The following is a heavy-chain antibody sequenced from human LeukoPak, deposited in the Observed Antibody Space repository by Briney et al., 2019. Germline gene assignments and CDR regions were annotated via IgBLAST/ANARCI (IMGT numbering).Heavy chain of an antibody. J-gene: IGHJ1*01. Sequence: SETLSLTCAVYGGSFSGYYYSWIRQPPGRGLQWIGEINHSGSTNSNSSLKSRVTISVDTSKNQFSLKVSSVTAADTPVYYCARSRYGDYGGYFQYWGQGTLVTVSS. V-gene: IGHV4-34*01. CDR1: GGSFSGYY. CDR3: ARSRYGDYGGYFQY. D-gene: IGHD4-17*01. CDR2: INHSGST.